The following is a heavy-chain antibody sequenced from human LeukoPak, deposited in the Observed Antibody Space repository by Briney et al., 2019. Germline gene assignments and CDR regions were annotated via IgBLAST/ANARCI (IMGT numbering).Heavy chain of an antibody. D-gene: IGHD3-10*01. J-gene: IGHJ4*02. Sequence: GGSLRLSCAASGFTFSSYSMNWVRQAPGKGLEWVSYISSSSSTIYYADSVKGRFTISRDNAKNSLYLQMNSLRAEDTAVYYCARASLWFGELYDYWGQGTLVTVSS. CDR1: GFTFSSYS. V-gene: IGHV3-48*04. CDR3: ARASLWFGELYDY. CDR2: ISSSSSTI.